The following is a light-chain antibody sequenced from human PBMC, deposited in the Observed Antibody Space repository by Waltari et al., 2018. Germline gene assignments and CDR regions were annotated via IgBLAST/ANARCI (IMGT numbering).Light chain of an antibody. CDR3: LQHSRYPWT. Sequence: DIQMTQSPSAMSASVGDRVTITCRASQDISTYLTWFQQKPGKVPKRLIFSASSLQSGVPSRFSGSGSGTDFALTISSLHPEDFATYYCLQHSRYPWTCGQGTKVEMK. CDR2: SAS. V-gene: IGKV1-17*03. CDR1: QDISTY. J-gene: IGKJ1*01.